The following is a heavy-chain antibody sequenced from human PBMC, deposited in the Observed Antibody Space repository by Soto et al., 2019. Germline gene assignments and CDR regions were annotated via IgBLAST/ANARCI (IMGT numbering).Heavy chain of an antibody. J-gene: IGHJ3*02. Sequence: PGGSLSLSCAASGFTFSSYSMNWVRQAPGKGLEWVSSISSSSSYIYYADSVKGRFTISRDNAKNSLYLQMNSLRAEDTAVYYCAREVTAHDAFDIWGQGTMVTVSS. CDR2: ISSSSSYI. CDR3: AREVTAHDAFDI. D-gene: IGHD2-21*02. V-gene: IGHV3-21*01. CDR1: GFTFSSYS.